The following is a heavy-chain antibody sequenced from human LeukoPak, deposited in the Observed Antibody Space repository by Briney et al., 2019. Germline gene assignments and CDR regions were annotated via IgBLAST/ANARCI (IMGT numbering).Heavy chain of an antibody. Sequence: GGSPRLSCAASGFTFSSYAMTWVRQAPGKGLEWVSAIGDSGGSTSYADSVKGRFTISRDNSKNTLYLQMNSLRAEDTAVYSCARDWSCDYWGQGTLVTVSS. V-gene: IGHV3-23*01. J-gene: IGHJ4*02. CDR3: ARDWSCDY. CDR2: IGDSGGST. CDR1: GFTFSSYA. D-gene: IGHD1-26*01.